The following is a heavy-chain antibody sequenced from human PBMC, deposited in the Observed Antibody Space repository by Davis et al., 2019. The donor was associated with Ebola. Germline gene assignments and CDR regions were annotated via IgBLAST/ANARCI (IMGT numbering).Heavy chain of an antibody. Sequence: SETLSLTCTVSGGSISSSSYYWGWLRQPPGKGLEWIGSIYYSGSTYYNPSLKSRVTISVDTSKNQFSLKLSSVTAADTAVYYCARRHYGDDNWFDPWGQGTLVTVSS. CDR3: ARRHYGDDNWFDP. J-gene: IGHJ5*02. V-gene: IGHV4-39*01. D-gene: IGHD4-17*01. CDR1: GGSISSSSYY. CDR2: IYYSGST.